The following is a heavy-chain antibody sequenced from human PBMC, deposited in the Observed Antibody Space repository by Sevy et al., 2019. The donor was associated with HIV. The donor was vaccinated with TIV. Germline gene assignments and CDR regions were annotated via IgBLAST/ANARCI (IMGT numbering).Heavy chain of an antibody. J-gene: IGHJ6*02. D-gene: IGHD3-3*01. CDR2: IWYDGSNK. CDR3: ARGVPTYYDIWSGYYTGQNYYYGMDV. CDR1: GFTFSSYG. Sequence: GGSLRLSCAASGFTFSSYGMHWVRQAPGKGLEWVAVIWYDGSNKYYADSVKGRFTISRDNSKNTLYLQMNSLRAEDTAVYYCARGVPTYYDIWSGYYTGQNYYYGMDVWGQGTTVTVSS. V-gene: IGHV3-33*01.